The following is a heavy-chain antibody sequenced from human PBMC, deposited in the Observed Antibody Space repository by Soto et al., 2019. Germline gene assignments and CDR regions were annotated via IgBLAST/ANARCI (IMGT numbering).Heavy chain of an antibody. CDR1: GYPFTSYG. Sequence: QVQLVQSGAEVKKPGASVKVSCKTSGYPFTSYGINWVRQAPGQGPEWMGWISAYHGKTSYTQKFQGRVTMTTDTSPSTAYMELRSLRSDDTAVYYCARGRLIAVTGLLHYWGEGTLVTVSS. D-gene: IGHD6-19*01. V-gene: IGHV1-18*01. CDR3: ARGRLIAVTGLLHY. J-gene: IGHJ4*02. CDR2: ISAYHGKT.